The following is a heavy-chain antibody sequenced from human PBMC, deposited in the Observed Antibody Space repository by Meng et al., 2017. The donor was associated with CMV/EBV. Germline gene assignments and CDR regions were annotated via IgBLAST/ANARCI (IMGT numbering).Heavy chain of an antibody. V-gene: IGHV3-74*01. Sequence: GESLKISCAASGFTFSTYWMHWVRQAPGKGLVWVSRINSDGNSTSYADSVKGRFTISRDNAKKTLYSQMNSLRAEDTAVYYCARLPYCGSTTCPTGWGQGTLVTVSS. J-gene: IGHJ4*02. CDR3: ARLPYCGSTTCPTG. D-gene: IGHD2-2*01. CDR1: GFTFSTYW. CDR2: INSDGNST.